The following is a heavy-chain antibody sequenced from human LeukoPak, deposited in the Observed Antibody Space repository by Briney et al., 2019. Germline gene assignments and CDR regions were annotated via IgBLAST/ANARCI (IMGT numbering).Heavy chain of an antibody. J-gene: IGHJ4*02. V-gene: IGHV1-2*02. Sequence: ASVKVSCKASGYTFTGYYMHWVRQAPGQGLEWMGWINPNSGGTNYAQKFQGRVTMTRDTSISTAYMELSRLRSDDTAVYYCARSPSSGWYVDYWGQGTLVTVSS. CDR2: INPNSGGT. CDR3: ARSPSSGWYVDY. CDR1: GYTFTGYY. D-gene: IGHD6-19*01.